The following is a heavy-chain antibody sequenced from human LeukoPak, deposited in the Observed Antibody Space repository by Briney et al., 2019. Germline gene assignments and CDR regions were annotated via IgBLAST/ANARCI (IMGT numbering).Heavy chain of an antibody. CDR2: ISYDGSNK. Sequence: GGSLRLSCAASGLTFRSNGMPWVRQAPGKGLEWVAVISYDGSNKYYADSVKGRFTISRDNSKNTLYLQMNSLRAEDTAVYYCAKGPFSSGWYGGYYFDYWGQGTLVTVSS. CDR1: GLTFRSNG. D-gene: IGHD6-19*01. J-gene: IGHJ4*02. CDR3: AKGPFSSGWYGGYYFDY. V-gene: IGHV3-30*18.